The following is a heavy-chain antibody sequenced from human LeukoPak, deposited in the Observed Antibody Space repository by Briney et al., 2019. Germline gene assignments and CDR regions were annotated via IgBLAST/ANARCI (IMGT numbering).Heavy chain of an antibody. CDR2: INTKTGNP. D-gene: IGHD3-10*01. CDR3: ARISGDFGDLGDP. CDR1: GYSFTNYD. J-gene: IGHJ5*02. Sequence: GASVKVSCKSSGYSFTNYDVNWVRQAPGQGLEWMGWINTKTGNPTYAQGFTGRFVFSLDTSVSTAYLQISSLKAEDTAVYYCARISGDFGDLGDPWGQGTLVTVSS. V-gene: IGHV7-4-1*02.